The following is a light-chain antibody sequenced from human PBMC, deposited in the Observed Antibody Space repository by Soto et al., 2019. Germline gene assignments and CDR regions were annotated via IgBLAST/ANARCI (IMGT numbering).Light chain of an antibody. J-gene: IGKJ5*01. Sequence: EIVLTQSPGTLSLSPGERATLSCRASQSVSSSYLAWYQQKPGQAPRLLIYGASSRATGIPDGFSGSGSGTDFTLTISRLEPEYFAVYYCQQYGSSPVTFGQGTRLEIK. CDR2: GAS. V-gene: IGKV3-20*01. CDR1: QSVSSSY. CDR3: QQYGSSPVT.